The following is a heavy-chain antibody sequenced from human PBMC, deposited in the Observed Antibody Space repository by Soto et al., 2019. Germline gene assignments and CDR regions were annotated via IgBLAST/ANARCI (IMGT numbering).Heavy chain of an antibody. Sequence: EVQLVESGGGLVQPGGSLRLSCAASGFTFSSYSMNWVRQAPGKGLEWVSYISSSSSTIYYADSEKGRFTISRDNAKNSLYRQRNRLRDEDTAVYYCASQSSGWEVRYGTDAWCQGTAVTVSS. V-gene: IGHV3-48*02. CDR2: ISSSSSTI. CDR1: GFTFSSYS. CDR3: ASQSSGWEVRYGTDA. J-gene: IGHJ6*02. D-gene: IGHD6-19*01.